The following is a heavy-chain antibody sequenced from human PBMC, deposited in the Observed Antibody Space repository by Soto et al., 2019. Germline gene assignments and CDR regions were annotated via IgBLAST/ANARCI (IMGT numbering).Heavy chain of an antibody. V-gene: IGHV3-30*18. CDR2: ISYDGSNT. Sequence: GSLRLSCVASGFTFSSYGMHWVRQAPGKGLEWVAIISYDGSNTYYADSVKGRFTISRDNSKNTLYLQMNSLRAEDTSVYYCAKEGGLSGSYYISSSYYFDYWGQGTLVTVSS. J-gene: IGHJ4*02. CDR3: AKEGGLSGSYYISSSYYFDY. D-gene: IGHD1-26*01. CDR1: GFTFSSYG.